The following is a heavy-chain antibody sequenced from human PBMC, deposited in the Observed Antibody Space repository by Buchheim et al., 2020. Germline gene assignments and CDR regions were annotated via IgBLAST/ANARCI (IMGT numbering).Heavy chain of an antibody. J-gene: IGHJ4*02. V-gene: IGHV4-30-2*01. Sequence: QLQLQESGSGLVKPSQTLSLTCAVSGGSISSGGYSWSWIRQPPGKGLEWIGYIYHSGSTYYNPSLKSRVTISVDRSKNYISLKLSSVTAADTAVYYCARVEDGGNSDYYYFDYWGQGTL. CDR3: ARVEDGGNSDYYYFDY. CDR2: IYHSGST. D-gene: IGHD4-23*01. CDR1: GGSISSGGYS.